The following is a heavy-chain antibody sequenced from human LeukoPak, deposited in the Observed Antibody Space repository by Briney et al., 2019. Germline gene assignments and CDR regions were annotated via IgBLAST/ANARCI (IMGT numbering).Heavy chain of an antibody. J-gene: IGHJ6*02. CDR1: GFTFSSYA. D-gene: IGHD3-3*01. Sequence: PGGSLRLSCAASGFTFSSYAMSWVRQAPGKGLEWVSGISGSGDNTYYADSVKGRFTISRDNSKNTLYLQMNSLRAEDTAVYYCARDGVVWRFLEWLSSNYYYYGMDVWGQGTTVTVSS. CDR3: ARDGVVWRFLEWLSSNYYYYGMDV. V-gene: IGHV3-23*01. CDR2: ISGSGDNT.